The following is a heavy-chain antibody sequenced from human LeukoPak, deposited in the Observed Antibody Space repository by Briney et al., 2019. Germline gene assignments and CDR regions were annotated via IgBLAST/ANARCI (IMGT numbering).Heavy chain of an antibody. D-gene: IGHD1-1*01. CDR2: ISGSGGST. CDR3: ARYSLDAFDI. Sequence: GGSLRLSCAASGFTFSSYAMSWVRQAPGKGLEWVSAISGSGGSTYYADSVKGRFTISRDNAKNSLYLQMNSLRAEDTAVYYCARYSLDAFDIWGQGTMVTVSS. CDR1: GFTFSSYA. J-gene: IGHJ3*02. V-gene: IGHV3-23*01.